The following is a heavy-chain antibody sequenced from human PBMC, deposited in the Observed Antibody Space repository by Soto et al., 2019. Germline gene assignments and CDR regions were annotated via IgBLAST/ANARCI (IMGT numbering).Heavy chain of an antibody. CDR2: IIPIFGTA. D-gene: IGHD6-19*01. J-gene: IGHJ4*02. CDR1: GGTFSSYA. V-gene: IGHV1-69*13. Sequence: SVKVSCKASGGTFSSYAISWVRQAPGQGLEWMGGIIPIFGTANYAQKFQGRVTITADESTSTAYMELSSLRSEDTAVYYCARVFSGYSSGTLGYWGQGTLVTVSS. CDR3: ARVFSGYSSGTLGY.